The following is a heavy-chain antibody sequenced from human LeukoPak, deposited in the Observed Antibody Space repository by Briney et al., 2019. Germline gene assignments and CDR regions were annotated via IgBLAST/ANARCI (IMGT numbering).Heavy chain of an antibody. Sequence: GSLRLSCAASGFTFNSYWMTWVRQAPGKGLEWVANIKQDGSEKYYVDSVKGRFTISRDNAKNSLYLQMSSLRAEDTAVYYCAREGKNWGRFNDRGQRILLTVSS. D-gene: IGHD7-27*01. V-gene: IGHV3-7*01. CDR2: IKQDGSEK. CDR1: GFTFNSYW. CDR3: AREGKNWGRFND. J-gene: IGHJ4*02.